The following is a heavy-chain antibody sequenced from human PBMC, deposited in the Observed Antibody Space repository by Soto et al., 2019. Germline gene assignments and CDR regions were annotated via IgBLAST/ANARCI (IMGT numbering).Heavy chain of an antibody. D-gene: IGHD2-15*01. Sequence: EVQLLESGGGLVQPGGSLRLSCAASGYTFSSYAMSWVRQAPGKGLEWVSAISGSGGSTYYADSVKGRFTISRDNSKNTLYLQMNSMRAEDTAVYYCAKVVVVAATRGYFDYWGQGTLVTVSS. J-gene: IGHJ4*02. CDR2: ISGSGGST. CDR1: GYTFSSYA. V-gene: IGHV3-23*01. CDR3: AKVVVVAATRGYFDY.